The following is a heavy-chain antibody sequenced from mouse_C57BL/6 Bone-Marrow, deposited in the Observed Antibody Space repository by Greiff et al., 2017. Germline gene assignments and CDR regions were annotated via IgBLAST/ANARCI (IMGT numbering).Heavy chain of an antibody. CDR1: GYTFTSYW. CDR3: ARHYYNYDGGPYFDY. D-gene: IGHD2-4*01. Sequence: QVQLQQPGAELVRPGTSVKLSCKASGYTFTSYWMHWVKQRPGQGLEWIGVIDPSDSYTNYNQKFKGKATLTVDTSSSTAYMQLSSLTSEDSAVYYCARHYYNYDGGPYFDYWGQGTTLTVSS. CDR2: IDPSDSYT. J-gene: IGHJ2*01. V-gene: IGHV1-59*01.